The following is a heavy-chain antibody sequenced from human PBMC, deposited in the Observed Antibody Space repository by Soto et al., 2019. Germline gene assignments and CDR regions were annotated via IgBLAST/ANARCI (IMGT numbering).Heavy chain of an antibody. CDR2: IIPIFGTA. J-gene: IGHJ6*02. V-gene: IGHV1-69*12. D-gene: IGHD3-10*01. CDR3: ARLGGAGDYYYGMDV. CDR1: GGTFSRYA. Sequence: QVQLVQSGAEVKKPGSSVKVSCKASGGTFSRYAISWVRQAPGLGLEWMGGIIPIFGTANYAQKFQGRVTITADESTSTAYMELSSLRSVDTAVYYCARLGGAGDYYYGMDVWGQGTTVTVSS.